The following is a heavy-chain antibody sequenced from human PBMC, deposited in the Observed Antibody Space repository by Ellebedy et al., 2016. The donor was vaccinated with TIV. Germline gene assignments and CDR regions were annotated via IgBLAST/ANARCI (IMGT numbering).Heavy chain of an antibody. D-gene: IGHD3-16*01. CDR2: ILSTGST. J-gene: IGHJ4*02. CDR1: GGSLNNYY. CDR3: ARDGGGRTFDY. V-gene: IGHV4-4*07. Sequence: SETLSLXXSVTGGSLNNYYWTWIRLPAGKGLEWIGRILSTGSTNYNPSLKSRVTMSIDTSTNQFSLRLTSVTAADTAVYYCARDGGGRTFDYWGPGTLIAVSS.